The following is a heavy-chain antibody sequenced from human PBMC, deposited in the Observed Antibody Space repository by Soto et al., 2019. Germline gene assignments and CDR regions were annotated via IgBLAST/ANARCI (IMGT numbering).Heavy chain of an antibody. CDR1: GASISSGGYY. D-gene: IGHD2-8*01. J-gene: IGHJ4*02. CDR2: ISNSGST. Sequence: QVQLQESGPGLVKSSQTLSLTCTVSGASISSGGYYWSWIRQRPGKGLEWIGYISNSGSTYYNPSLSSPVTISMDTSTTQFSLTLSSVTDADTAVYYGARGRLWFRDVWYFDVWGQGSLVIVSS. V-gene: IGHV4-31*01. CDR3: ARGRLWFRDVWYFDV.